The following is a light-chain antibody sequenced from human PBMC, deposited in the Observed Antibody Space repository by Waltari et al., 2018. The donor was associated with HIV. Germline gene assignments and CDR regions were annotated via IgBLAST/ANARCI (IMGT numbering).Light chain of an antibody. CDR3: GSYTGDESPDEV. CDR1: NSDVGGYWY. CDR2: EVT. Sequence: QSALTQPRPVSWSPGQSVTISCTGSNSDVGGYWYVLWYQAQPGKAPKLMIYEVTKRPSGVPDRFSGSTSGNTASLTVSGLQAEDEADYYCGSYTGDESPDEVFGEGTKLTVL. V-gene: IGLV2-11*01. J-gene: IGLJ2*01.